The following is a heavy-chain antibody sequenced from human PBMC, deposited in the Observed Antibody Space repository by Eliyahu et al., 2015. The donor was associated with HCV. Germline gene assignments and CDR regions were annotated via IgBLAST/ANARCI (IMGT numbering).Heavy chain of an antibody. Sequence: QVQLVESGGGLVKPGGSLRLSCAASGFTFSDSYXXWIRQAPGKGLEWVSYISSXGSTIYYADSVKGRFTISRDNAKNSLYLQMNSLRAEDTAVYYCARSKNLDYYDSSGPDYWGQGTLVTVSS. D-gene: IGHD3-22*01. CDR1: GFTFSDSY. J-gene: IGHJ4*02. CDR3: ARSKNLDYYDSSGPDY. CDR2: ISSXGSTI. V-gene: IGHV3-11*01.